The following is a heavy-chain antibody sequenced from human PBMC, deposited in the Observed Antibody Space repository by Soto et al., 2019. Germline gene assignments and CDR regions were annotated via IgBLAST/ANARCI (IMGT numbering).Heavy chain of an antibody. D-gene: IGHD3-22*01. J-gene: IGHJ4*02. V-gene: IGHV1-69*13. CDR2: IIPIFGTA. CDR1: GGTFSSYA. Sequence: SVKVSCKASGGTFSSYAISWVRQAPGQGLEWMGGIIPIFGTANYAQKFQGRVTITADESTSTAYMELSSLRSEDTAVYYCARESGYYYDSSGYPFDYWGQGTLVTVSS. CDR3: ARESGYYYDSSGYPFDY.